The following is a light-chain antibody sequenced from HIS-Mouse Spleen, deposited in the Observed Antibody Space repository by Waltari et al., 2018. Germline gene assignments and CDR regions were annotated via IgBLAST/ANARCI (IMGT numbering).Light chain of an antibody. CDR2: GAS. CDR1: QSVSSN. V-gene: IGKV3-15*01. CDR3: QQYNNWPPL. Sequence: EIVMTQSPATLSVSPGERATLSCRASQSVSSNLAWYQQNHGQAPRLLIYGASTRATGIPARFSGSGSGTEFTLTISSLQSEDFAVYYCQQYNNWPPLFGGGTKVEIK. J-gene: IGKJ4*01.